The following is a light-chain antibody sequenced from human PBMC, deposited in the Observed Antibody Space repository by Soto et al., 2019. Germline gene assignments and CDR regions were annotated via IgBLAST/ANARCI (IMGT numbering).Light chain of an antibody. CDR3: SSYTSSSLYV. J-gene: IGLJ1*01. CDR1: SSDVGGYNY. Sequence: QSVLTQPASVSGSPGQSITISCTGTSSDVGGYNYVSWYQQHPGKAPKLMIYDVSNRLSGVSNRFSGSKSGNTASLTISGLQDEDEADYYCSSYTSSSLYVFGTGTKVTVL. CDR2: DVS. V-gene: IGLV2-14*01.